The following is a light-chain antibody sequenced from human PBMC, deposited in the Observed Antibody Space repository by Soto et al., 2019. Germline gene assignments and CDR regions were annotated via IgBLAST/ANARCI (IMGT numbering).Light chain of an antibody. V-gene: IGLV2-14*01. CDR2: EAT. J-gene: IGLJ1*01. CDR1: SSDIARYNF. Sequence: SVLTQPASMSGSPGQSITISCTGTSSDIARYNFVSWYQHHPGKAPKLIIYEATKRPSGVSYRFSGSKSGNTASLTISGLQAEDEADYYCTSYTITSPYVFGTGTKVTVL. CDR3: TSYTITSPYV.